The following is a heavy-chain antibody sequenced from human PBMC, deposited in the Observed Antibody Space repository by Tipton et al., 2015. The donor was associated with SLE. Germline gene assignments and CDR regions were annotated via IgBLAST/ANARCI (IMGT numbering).Heavy chain of an antibody. D-gene: IGHD5-24*01. V-gene: IGHV4-39*07. CDR1: GGSITTSRYY. CDR3: ASLGAVTDAYNDED. J-gene: IGHJ4*02. Sequence: TLSLTCTVSGGSITTSRYYWGWIRQPPGKGLEWIGTIYYSGNTYYNPSLKSLVTISLDRSKNQFFLKLRSVNAADTAVYYCASLGAVTDAYNDEDWGQGTLVTVSS. CDR2: IYYSGNT.